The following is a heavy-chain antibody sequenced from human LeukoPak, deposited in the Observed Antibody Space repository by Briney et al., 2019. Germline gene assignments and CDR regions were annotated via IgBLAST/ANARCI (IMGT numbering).Heavy chain of an antibody. V-gene: IGHV1-69*13. CDR1: GGTFSSYA. J-gene: IGHJ6*02. CDR2: IIPIFGTA. CDR3: ARTQPHYDFWSGYYLYYGMDV. Sequence: GASVKVSCKASGGTFSSYAISWVRQAPGQGLEWMGGIIPIFGTANYAQKFQGRVTITADESTSTAYMELSSLRSEDTAVYYCARTQPHYDFWSGYYLYYGMDVWGQGTTVTVSS. D-gene: IGHD3-3*01.